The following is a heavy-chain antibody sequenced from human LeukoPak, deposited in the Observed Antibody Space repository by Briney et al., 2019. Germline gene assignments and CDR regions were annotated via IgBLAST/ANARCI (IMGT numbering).Heavy chain of an antibody. D-gene: IGHD6-13*01. CDR1: GFSFRNYD. V-gene: IGHV3-13*01. J-gene: IGHJ3*02. CDR2: VGTGGDT. CDR3: ARRSAAAGIDAFDI. Sequence: GGSLRLSCSASGFSFRNYDMHWARQPTGKGLEWVSAVGTGGDTYYAGSVKGRFTVVRENAKNTLYLQMNSLRAGDTAMYYCARRSAAAGIDAFDIWGQGTMVTVSS.